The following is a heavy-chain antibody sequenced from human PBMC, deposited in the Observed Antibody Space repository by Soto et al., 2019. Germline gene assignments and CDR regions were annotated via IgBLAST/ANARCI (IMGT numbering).Heavy chain of an antibody. Sequence: QVQLVESGGGLVKPGGSLSLSCAASGLTFSDHYMTWIRQAPGKGLEWISYISSSAGTIYYADSVKGRFTISRDNAKNSLYLQMTNLRAEDTAVYYCARAPYFGSGTYYYYALDVWGQGTTVTVSS. D-gene: IGHD3-10*01. J-gene: IGHJ6*02. CDR1: GLTFSDHY. CDR3: ARAPYFGSGTYYYYALDV. CDR2: ISSSAGTI. V-gene: IGHV3-11*01.